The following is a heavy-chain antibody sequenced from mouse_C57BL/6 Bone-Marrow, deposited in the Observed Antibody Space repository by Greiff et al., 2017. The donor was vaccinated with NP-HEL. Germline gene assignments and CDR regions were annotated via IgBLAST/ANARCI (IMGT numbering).Heavy chain of an antibody. Sequence: EVMLVESGGGLVKPGGSLKLSCAASGFTFSDYGMHWVRQAPEKGLEWVAYISSGSSTIYYADTVKGRFTISRDNAKNTLFLQMTSLRSEDTAMYYCARPYYYAIDYWGQGTSVTVSS. V-gene: IGHV5-17*01. J-gene: IGHJ4*01. CDR2: ISSGSSTI. CDR1: GFTFSDYG. CDR3: ARPYYYAIDY.